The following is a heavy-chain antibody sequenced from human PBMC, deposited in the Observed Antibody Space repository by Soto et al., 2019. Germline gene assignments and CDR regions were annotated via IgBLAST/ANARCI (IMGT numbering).Heavy chain of an antibody. CDR1: GGTFITYS. Sequence: QVQLVQSGAEVKKPESSVKVSCKASGGTFITYSISWVRQAPGQGLEWMGRIIPILGLANYTQRFQGRVTITADKPTSTAYMELSSLRSEDTAVYYCARGDNYGSGTFTMDVWGQGTTVTVSS. J-gene: IGHJ6*02. CDR3: ARGDNYGSGTFTMDV. D-gene: IGHD3-10*01. V-gene: IGHV1-69*02. CDR2: IIPILGLA.